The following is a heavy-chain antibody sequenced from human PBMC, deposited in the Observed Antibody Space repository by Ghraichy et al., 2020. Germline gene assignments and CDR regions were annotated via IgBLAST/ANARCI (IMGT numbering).Heavy chain of an antibody. D-gene: IGHD2-2*01. V-gene: IGHV4-59*01. J-gene: IGHJ5*02. CDR1: GGSITSYY. Sequence: GSLRLSCTVSGGSITSYYWSWIRQPPGKGLEWIGYIYYTGSTTYNPSLKSRVTISVDTSKNQFSLKLSSVTAAGTAVYYCARDCSSANCGFDPWGQGTLVTVSS. CDR3: ARDCSSANCGFDP. CDR2: IYYTGST.